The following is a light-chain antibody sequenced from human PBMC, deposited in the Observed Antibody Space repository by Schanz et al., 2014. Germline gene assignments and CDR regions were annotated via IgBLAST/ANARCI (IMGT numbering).Light chain of an antibody. CDR3: MQNLLTFWT. CDR2: VGS. CDR1: QSLLHSNGYNY. J-gene: IGKJ1*01. V-gene: IGKV2-28*01. Sequence: DIVMTQSPLYLPVTPGEPASISCRSSQSLLHSNGYNYLDWYLQKPGQSPHLLIYVGSSRAYGVPDRFSGSGSGTDFTLKISRVEAEDVGVYYCMQNLLTFWTFGQGTRVDIK.